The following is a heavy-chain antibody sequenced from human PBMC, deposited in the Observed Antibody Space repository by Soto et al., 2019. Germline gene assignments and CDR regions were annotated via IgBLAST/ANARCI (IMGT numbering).Heavy chain of an antibody. J-gene: IGHJ4*02. CDR1: GYTFTGYY. Sequence: ASVKVSCKASGYTFTGYYMHWVRQAAGQGLEWMGWINPNTGGTNYAQKFQGLVTMTRDTSVNTVFLEMSRLTSGDTAVYYCARDFSGTNTLNFDFWGQGALVTVSS. CDR3: ARDFSGTNTLNFDF. V-gene: IGHV1-2*02. CDR2: INPNTGGT. D-gene: IGHD5-12*01.